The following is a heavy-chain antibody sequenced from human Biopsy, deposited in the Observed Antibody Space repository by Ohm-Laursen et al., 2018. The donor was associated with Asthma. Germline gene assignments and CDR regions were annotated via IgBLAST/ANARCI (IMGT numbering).Heavy chain of an antibody. CDR2: ISVYNGNT. CDR3: ARAVDYSHYYGIDV. CDR1: GYTFNSAG. J-gene: IGHJ6*02. V-gene: IGHV1-18*01. D-gene: IGHD3-10*01. Sequence: EASVTVSCKTSGYTFNSAGITWVRQAPGQGLEWMGWISVYNGNTKVAQKLQDRVTMITDTSTSTAYMGLRSLRSDDTAVYFCARAVDYSHYYGIDVWGQGTTVTVS.